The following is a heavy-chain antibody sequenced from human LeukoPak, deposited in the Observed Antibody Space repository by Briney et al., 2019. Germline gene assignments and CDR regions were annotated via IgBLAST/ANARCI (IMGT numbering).Heavy chain of an antibody. Sequence: SETLSLTCTVSGGSISSGSDYWSWIRQPPGKGLEWIGEINHSGSTNYNPSLKSRVTISVDTSKNQFSLKLSSVTAADTAVYYCARRIREFAIIAAAGKSWFDPWGQGTLVTVSS. D-gene: IGHD6-13*01. CDR1: GGSISSGSDY. CDR2: INHSGST. CDR3: ARRIREFAIIAAAGKSWFDP. V-gene: IGHV4-39*07. J-gene: IGHJ5*02.